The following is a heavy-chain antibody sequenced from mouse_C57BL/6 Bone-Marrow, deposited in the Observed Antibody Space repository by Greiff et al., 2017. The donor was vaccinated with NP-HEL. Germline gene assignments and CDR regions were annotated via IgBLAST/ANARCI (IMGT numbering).Heavy chain of an antibody. CDR2: IVPGSGGT. J-gene: IGHJ4*01. D-gene: IGHD1-1*01. V-gene: IGHV1-9*01. CDR3: TNGYNYYDYGVDY. Sequence: VQLVESGAELMKPGASVKLSCTATGYNFTGYCIEWVKQRPGHGLEWIGEIVPGSGGTNYNAKFKGKATFTADTSSNTAYMQLSSLTTEDTAIFSCTNGYNYYDYGVDYWDRGNSVTVTA. CDR1: GYNFTGYC.